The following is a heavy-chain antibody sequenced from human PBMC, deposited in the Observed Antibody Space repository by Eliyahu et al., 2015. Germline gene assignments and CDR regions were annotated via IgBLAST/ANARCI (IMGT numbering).Heavy chain of an antibody. Sequence: EVQLLESGGGLVQPGGSLXXSCXASGFXFSSXAMSWVRQAPGKGLEWVSAISGSGGSTYYADSVKGRFTISRDNSKNTLYLQMNSLRAEDTAVYYCAKVRYYDSSGYSDYWGQGTLVTVSS. CDR3: AKVRYYDSSGYSDY. CDR1: GFXFSSXA. V-gene: IGHV3-23*01. D-gene: IGHD3-22*01. CDR2: ISGSGGST. J-gene: IGHJ4*02.